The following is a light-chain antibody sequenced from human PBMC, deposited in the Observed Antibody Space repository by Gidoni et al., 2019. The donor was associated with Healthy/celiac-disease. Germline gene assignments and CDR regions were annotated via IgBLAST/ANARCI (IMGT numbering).Light chain of an antibody. CDR2: EVS. J-gene: IGLJ2*01. Sequence: SALTPPASVSGSPGQSITIACTGTSSDVGGYNYVSWYEQHPGKAPKLKLYEVSNRPSGVSNRFSGSKSGNTASLSISGLHAEDESYYYCSSYTSSSSVVFGGGTKLTVL. CDR3: SSYTSSSSVV. CDR1: SSDVGGYNY. V-gene: IGLV2-14*01.